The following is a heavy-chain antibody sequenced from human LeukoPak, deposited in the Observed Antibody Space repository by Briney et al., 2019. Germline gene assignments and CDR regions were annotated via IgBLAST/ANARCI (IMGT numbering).Heavy chain of an antibody. Sequence: GGSLRLSCAASGFTFSTYAVHWVRQAPGKGLEWVAVISYDGNKRYYADSVKGRFTISRDNSKNAFLQMNSLRAEDKAMYYCARDYVTSGSYCDFFDYWGQGTLVTVSS. CDR3: ARDYVTSGSYCDFFDY. V-gene: IGHV3-30-3*01. J-gene: IGHJ4*02. CDR2: ISYDGNKR. D-gene: IGHD3-22*01. CDR1: GFTFSTYA.